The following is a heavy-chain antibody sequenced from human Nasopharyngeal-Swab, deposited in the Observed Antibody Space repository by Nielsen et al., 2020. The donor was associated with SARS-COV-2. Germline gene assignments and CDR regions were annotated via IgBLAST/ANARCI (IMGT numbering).Heavy chain of an antibody. CDR2: IYYSGST. CDR3: ARVGYSYVLDY. V-gene: IGHV4-61*01. CDR1: GGSISSSSYY. J-gene: IGHJ4*02. D-gene: IGHD5-18*01. Sequence: GSLRLSCTVSGGSISSSSYYWSWIRQPPGKGLEWIGYIYYSGSTNYNPSLKSRVTISVDTSKNQFSLKLSSVTAADTAVYYCARVGYSYVLDYWGQGTLVTVSS.